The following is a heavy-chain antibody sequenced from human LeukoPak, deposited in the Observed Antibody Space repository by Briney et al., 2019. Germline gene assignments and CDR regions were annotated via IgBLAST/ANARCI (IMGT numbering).Heavy chain of an antibody. V-gene: IGHV4-59*11. J-gene: IGHJ4*02. CDR2: IYYSGLT. CDR3: LFQTEDVIRYFDWLLHFDY. Sequence: SEILSLTCTVSGGSLSSHYWSWIRQPPGQGLEWIGYIYYSGLTNYNPSLQIRVTISVDTSKNQFSLKLSSVTAADTAVYYFLFQTEDVIRYFDWLLHFDYWGQGTWSPSPQ. CDR1: GGSLSSHY. D-gene: IGHD3-9*01.